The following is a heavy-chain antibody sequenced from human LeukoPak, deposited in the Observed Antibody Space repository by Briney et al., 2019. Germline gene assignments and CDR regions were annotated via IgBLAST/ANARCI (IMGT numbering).Heavy chain of an antibody. CDR2: ISSSGSTI. V-gene: IGHV3-48*03. CDR3: ARGAPTVTPTPFDY. CDR1: GFTFSTYE. D-gene: IGHD4-17*01. Sequence: PGGSLRLSXAASGFTFSTYEMNWVRQAPGKGLEWVSYISSSGSTIFDVDSVKGRFTISRDNAKNSLYLQMNSLRAEDTAVYYCARGAPTVTPTPFDYWGQGTLVTVSS. J-gene: IGHJ4*02.